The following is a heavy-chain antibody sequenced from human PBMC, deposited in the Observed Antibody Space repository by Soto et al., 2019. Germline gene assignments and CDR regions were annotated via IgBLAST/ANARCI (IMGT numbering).Heavy chain of an antibody. V-gene: IGHV3-72*01. D-gene: IGHD3-3*01. CDR2: TRNKANSYTT. J-gene: IGHJ6*02. Sequence: EVQLVESGGGLVQPGGSLRLSCAASGFTFSDHYMDWVRQAPGKGLEWLGRTRNKANSYTTEYAASVKGRFIISRDDSRNSLYRQMNSLKTEDTAVYYCARISTFEGMDVWGQGTTVTVSS. CDR1: GFTFSDHY. CDR3: ARISTFEGMDV.